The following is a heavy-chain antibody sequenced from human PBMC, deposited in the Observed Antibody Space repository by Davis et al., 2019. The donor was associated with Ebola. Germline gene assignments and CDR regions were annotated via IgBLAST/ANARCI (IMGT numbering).Heavy chain of an antibody. D-gene: IGHD1-14*01. Sequence: SETLSLTCTVSGGSITNGGYSWSWIRQPPGKGLEWIGYIYQSGLTQYNPSLKSRVGISIDPSKNQFFLRLTSVTAADTAVYYCVRDVLGTTVAFELWGQGTEVTVSS. J-gene: IGHJ3*01. CDR3: VRDVLGTTVAFEL. CDR2: IYQSGLT. CDR1: GGSITNGGYS. V-gene: IGHV4-30-2*01.